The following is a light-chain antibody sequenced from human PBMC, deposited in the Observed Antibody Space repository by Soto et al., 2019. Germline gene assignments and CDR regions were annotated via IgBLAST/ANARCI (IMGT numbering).Light chain of an antibody. Sequence: QSALTQPASVSGSPGQSITISCTGTSSDVGSYNLVSWYQQHPGKVPKLMIYDGSKRPSGVSNRFSGSKSGNTASLTISGLHAEDEADYYCCSYAGSSTFDVVFGGGTKLTVL. CDR1: SSDVGSYNL. J-gene: IGLJ2*01. CDR3: CSYAGSSTFDVV. V-gene: IGLV2-23*03. CDR2: DGS.